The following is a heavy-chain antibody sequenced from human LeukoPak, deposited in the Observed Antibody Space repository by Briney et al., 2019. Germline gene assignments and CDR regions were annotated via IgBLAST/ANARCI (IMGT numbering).Heavy chain of an antibody. CDR1: GGTFSSYA. J-gene: IGHJ4*02. CDR3: ARGGPEYYFDY. Sequence: SVKVSCKASGGTFSSYAMSWVRQAPGQGLQWMGGIIPIFGTANYAQKFQGRVTITADESTSTAYMELSSLRSEDTAVYYCARGGPEYYFDYWGQGTLVTVSS. CDR2: IIPIFGTA. V-gene: IGHV1-69*13.